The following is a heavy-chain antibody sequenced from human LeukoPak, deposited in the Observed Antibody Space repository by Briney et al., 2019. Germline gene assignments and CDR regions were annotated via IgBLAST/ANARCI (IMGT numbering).Heavy chain of an antibody. V-gene: IGHV4-34*01. Sequence: ASETLSLTCAVYGGSFSGYYWSWIRQPPGKGLEWIGEINHSGSTNYNPSLKSRVTISVDTSKNQFSLKLSSVTAADTAVYYCASLVVVDATLTAFDIWGQGTMVTVSS. D-gene: IGHD2-15*01. CDR2: INHSGST. CDR3: ASLVVVDATLTAFDI. CDR1: GGSFSGYY. J-gene: IGHJ3*02.